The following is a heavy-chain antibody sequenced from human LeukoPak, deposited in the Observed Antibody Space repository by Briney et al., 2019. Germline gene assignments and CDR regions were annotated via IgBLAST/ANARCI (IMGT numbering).Heavy chain of an antibody. V-gene: IGHV3-20*04. CDR2: INWNGGST. J-gene: IGHJ5*02. CDR3: ARVGQQNMITFGGVITRNNWFDP. CDR1: GFTFDDYG. D-gene: IGHD3-16*02. Sequence: PGESLKISCAASGFTFDDYGMSWVRQAPGKGLEWVSGINWNGGSTGYADSVKGQFTISRDNAKNSLYLQMNSLRAVDTALYYCARVGQQNMITFGGVITRNNWFDPWGQGTLVTVSS.